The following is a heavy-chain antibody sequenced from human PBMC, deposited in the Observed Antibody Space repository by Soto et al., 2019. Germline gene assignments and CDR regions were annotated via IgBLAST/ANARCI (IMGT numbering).Heavy chain of an antibody. CDR2: IFSNDEK. J-gene: IGHJ6*02. Sequence: QVTLKESGPVLVKPTETLTLTCTVSGFSLSNARMGVSWIRQPPGKALEWLAHIFSNDEKSYSTSLKSRVTISKDTSKSQVVLTMTNMDPVDTATYYCARWTGYCTNGVCSGYYGMDVWGQGTTVTVSS. D-gene: IGHD2-8*01. CDR3: ARWTGYCTNGVCSGYYGMDV. CDR1: GFSLSNARMG. V-gene: IGHV2-26*01.